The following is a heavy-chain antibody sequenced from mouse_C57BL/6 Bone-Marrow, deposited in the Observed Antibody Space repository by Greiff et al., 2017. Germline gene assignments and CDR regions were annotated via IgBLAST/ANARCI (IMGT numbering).Heavy chain of an antibody. CDR2: IRNKANNHAT. J-gene: IGHJ3*01. CDR3: NYYGSSYDAY. D-gene: IGHD1-1*01. CDR1: GFTFSDAW. V-gene: IGHV6-6*01. Sequence: EVKLVESGGGLVQPGGSMTLSCAASGFTFSDAWMDWVRQSPEKGLEWVAEIRNKANNHATYYAESVKGRFTISRDDSKSSVYLQMNSLRAEDTGIYYCNYYGSSYDAYWGQGTLVTVSA.